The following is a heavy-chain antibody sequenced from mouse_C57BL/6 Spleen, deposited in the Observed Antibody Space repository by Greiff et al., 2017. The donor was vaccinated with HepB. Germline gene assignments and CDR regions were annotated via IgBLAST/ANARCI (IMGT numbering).Heavy chain of an antibody. CDR3: TRSYSNYEGRFAY. J-gene: IGHJ3*01. CDR1: GFTFSDAW. Sequence: EVKVEESGGGLVQPGGSMKLSCAASGFTFSDAWMDWVRQSPEKGLEWVAEIRNKANNHATYYAESVKGRFTISRDDSKSSVYLQMNSLRAEDTGIYYCTRSYSNYEGRFAYWGQGTLVTVSA. V-gene: IGHV6-6*01. D-gene: IGHD2-5*01. CDR2: IRNKANNHAT.